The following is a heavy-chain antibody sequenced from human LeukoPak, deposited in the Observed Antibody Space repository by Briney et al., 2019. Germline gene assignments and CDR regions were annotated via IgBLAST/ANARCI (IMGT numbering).Heavy chain of an antibody. V-gene: IGHV3-23*01. D-gene: IGHD5-24*01. CDR3: ANRRDGYFDY. CDR2: ISGSGGST. CDR1: GFTFSSYA. J-gene: IGHJ4*02. Sequence: PGGSLRLSCAASGFTFSSYAMSGVRQAPGKGLEWVSAISGSGGSTYYADSVKGRFTISRDNSENTLYLQMNSLRAEDTAVYYCANRRDGYFDYWGQGTLVTVSS.